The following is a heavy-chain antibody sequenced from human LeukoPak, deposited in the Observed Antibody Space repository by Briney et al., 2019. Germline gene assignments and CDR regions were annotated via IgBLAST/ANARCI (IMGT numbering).Heavy chain of an antibody. CDR2: INSDGSST. V-gene: IGHV3-74*01. D-gene: IGHD3-3*01. CDR3: ARADVLRCLEWSSRQDY. Sequence: PGGSLRLSCAASGFTFSSYWMHWVRQAPGKGLVWVSRINSDGSSTSYADSVKGRFTISRDNAKNTLYLQMNSLRAEDTAVYYCARADVLRCLEWSSRQDYWGQGTLVTVSS. J-gene: IGHJ4*02. CDR1: GFTFSSYW.